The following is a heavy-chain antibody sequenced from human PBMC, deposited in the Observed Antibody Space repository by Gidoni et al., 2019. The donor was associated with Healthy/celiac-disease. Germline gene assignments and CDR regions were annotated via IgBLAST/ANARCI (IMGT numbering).Heavy chain of an antibody. Sequence: QVQLVESGGGVVQPGRSLRLSCAASGFTFSSYGMHWVRQAPGKGLEWVAVIWYDGSNKYYADSVKGRFTISRDNSKNTLYLQMNSLRAEDTAVYYCARDPDYYDSSGYYRYWGQGTLVTVSS. D-gene: IGHD3-22*01. V-gene: IGHV3-33*01. J-gene: IGHJ4*02. CDR2: IWYDGSNK. CDR3: ARDPDYYDSSGYYRY. CDR1: GFTFSSYG.